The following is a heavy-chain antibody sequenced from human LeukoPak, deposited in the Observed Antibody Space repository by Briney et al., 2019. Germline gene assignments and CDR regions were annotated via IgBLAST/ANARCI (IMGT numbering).Heavy chain of an antibody. D-gene: IGHD2-15*01. Sequence: ASVKVTCKASGYTFTSYYMHWVRQAPGQGLEWMGIINPSGGSTSYAQKFQGRVTMTRDTSTSTVYMELSSLRSEDTAVYYCARERRWPRHFDYWGQGTLVTVSS. CDR1: GYTFTSYY. CDR3: ARERRWPRHFDY. V-gene: IGHV1-46*01. CDR2: INPSGGST. J-gene: IGHJ4*02.